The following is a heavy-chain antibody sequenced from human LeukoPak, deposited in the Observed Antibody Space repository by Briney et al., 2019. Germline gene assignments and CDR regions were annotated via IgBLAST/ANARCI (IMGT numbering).Heavy chain of an antibody. J-gene: IGHJ4*02. D-gene: IGHD3-22*01. CDR3: ARVGDYENSGSQPFDY. CDR1: GFIFSSFG. V-gene: IGHV3-33*01. Sequence: GGSLRLSCAASGFIFSSFGMHWVRQAPGKGLAWAAVIWHDGSYKYYLDSVKGRFTISRDNAKNTLYLQMNNLRVEDTAVYYCARVGDYENSGSQPFDYWGQGTLVTVSS. CDR2: IWHDGSYK.